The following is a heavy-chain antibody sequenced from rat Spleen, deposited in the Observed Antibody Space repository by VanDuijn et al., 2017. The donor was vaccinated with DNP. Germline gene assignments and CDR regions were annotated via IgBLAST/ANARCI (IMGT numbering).Heavy chain of an antibody. CDR2: IHNTGGTT. J-gene: IGHJ3*01. CDR3: VTGGYGEVWFAY. D-gene: IGHD1-7*01. V-gene: IGHV5-31*01. CDR1: GFTFNNYW. Sequence: EVLLVESDGGLVQPGRSLKLSCVASGFTFNNYWMTWIRQAPGKGLEWVASIHNTGGTTYYPDSLKGRFTISRDNANSTLNLQMTSLRSEDTASYYCVTGGYGEVWFAYWGQGTLVTVSS.